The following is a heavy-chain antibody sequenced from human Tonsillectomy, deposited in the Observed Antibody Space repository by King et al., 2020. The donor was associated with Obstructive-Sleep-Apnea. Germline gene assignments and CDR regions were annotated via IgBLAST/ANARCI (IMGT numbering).Heavy chain of an antibody. CDR1: GGSISSYY. CDR2: IYYSGST. V-gene: IGHV4-59*01. D-gene: IGHD1-26*01. Sequence: PLQESGPGLVKPSETLSLTCTVSGGSISSYYWSWIRQPPGKGLEWIGYIYYSGSTNYNPSLKSRVTISVDTSKNQFSLKLSSVTAADTAVYYCARDRGEGVGARRGIYYYYGMDVWGQGTTVTVSS. CDR3: ARDRGEGVGARRGIYYYYGMDV. J-gene: IGHJ6*02.